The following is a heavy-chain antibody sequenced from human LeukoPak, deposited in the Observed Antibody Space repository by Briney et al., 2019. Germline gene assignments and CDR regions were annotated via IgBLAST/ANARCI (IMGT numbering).Heavy chain of an antibody. CDR3: ARDIAAAGLFFDY. Sequence: PGGSLRLSCAASGFTFSSYAMSWVRQAPGKGLEWVANIKYDGSEKYYVDSVKGRFTISRDTAKNSLYLQMNSLRAEDTAVYYCARDIAAAGLFFDYWGQGTLVTVSS. CDR2: IKYDGSEK. CDR1: GFTFSSYA. J-gene: IGHJ4*02. D-gene: IGHD6-13*01. V-gene: IGHV3-7*01.